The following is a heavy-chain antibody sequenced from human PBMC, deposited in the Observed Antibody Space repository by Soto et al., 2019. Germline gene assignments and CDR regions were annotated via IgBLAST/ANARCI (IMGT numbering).Heavy chain of an antibody. CDR1: GFTFISYA. J-gene: IGHJ4*02. D-gene: IGHD3-10*01. CDR2: ISYDGSNK. V-gene: IGHV3-30-3*01. Sequence: PWGSLRLSCAASGFTFISYAIHFFRHSPVKWLEWVAVISYDGSNKYYADSVKGRFTISRDNSKNTLYLQMNSLRAEDTAVYYCARDDFSSGSYLNYWGQGTLVTVSS. CDR3: ARDDFSSGSYLNY.